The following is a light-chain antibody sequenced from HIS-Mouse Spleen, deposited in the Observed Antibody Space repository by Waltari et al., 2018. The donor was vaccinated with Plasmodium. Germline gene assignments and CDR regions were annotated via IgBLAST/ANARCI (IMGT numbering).Light chain of an antibody. V-gene: IGLV3-10*01. CDR1: AFPKTY. CDR3: YSTDSSGNHRV. Sequence: SYELTQPPSVSVSPRQTARITCSGDAFPKTYAYWYQQKSGQAPVLVIYEDSKRPSGIPERFSGSSSGTMATLTISGAQVEDEADYYCYSTDSSGNHRVFGGGTKLTVL. CDR2: EDS. J-gene: IGLJ3*02.